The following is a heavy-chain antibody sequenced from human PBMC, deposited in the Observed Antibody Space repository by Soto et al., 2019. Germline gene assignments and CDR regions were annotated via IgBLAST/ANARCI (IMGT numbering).Heavy chain of an antibody. CDR1: GFTFSSYS. CDR2: ISSSSSTI. Sequence: PGGSLRLSCAASGFTFSSYSMNWVRQAPGEGVEGVSYISSSSSTIYYADSVKGLFTISRDNAKNSLYLQMNSLRAEDTAVYYCARDLRPNPGAPGYSSSPRSDAFDIWGQGTMVNVSS. J-gene: IGHJ3*02. V-gene: IGHV3-48*01. CDR3: ARDLRPNPGAPGYSSSPRSDAFDI. D-gene: IGHD6-6*01.